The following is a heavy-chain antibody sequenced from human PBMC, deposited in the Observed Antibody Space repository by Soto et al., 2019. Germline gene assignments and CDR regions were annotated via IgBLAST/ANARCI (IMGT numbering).Heavy chain of an antibody. Sequence: SETLSLTCAVSSGSISSSNWWSWVRQPPGKGLEWIGEIYHSGSTNYNPSLKSRVTISVDKSKNQFSLKLSSVTAADTAVYYCARVGGYCSGGSCYFLLKVFDYWGQGTLVTVSS. V-gene: IGHV4-4*02. CDR2: IYHSGST. J-gene: IGHJ4*02. CDR3: ARVGGYCSGGSCYFLLKVFDY. CDR1: SGSISSSNW. D-gene: IGHD2-15*01.